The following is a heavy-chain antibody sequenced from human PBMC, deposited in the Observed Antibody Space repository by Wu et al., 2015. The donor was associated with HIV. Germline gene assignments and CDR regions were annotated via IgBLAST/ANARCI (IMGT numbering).Heavy chain of an antibody. CDR2: MNPNSGNT. D-gene: IGHD3-10*01. Sequence: QVHLVQSGAEVKKPGASVKVSCKASGYTFTIYDINWVRQATGQGLEWMGWMNPNSGNTAYAPKFQGRVTMTRNTSITTAYMELTSLRSEDTAVYYCARGVYASGSYYGDSRYYFDYWGQGSLVTVPS. V-gene: IGHV1-8*01. J-gene: IGHJ4*02. CDR1: GYTFTIYD. CDR3: ARGVYASGSYYGDSRYYFDY.